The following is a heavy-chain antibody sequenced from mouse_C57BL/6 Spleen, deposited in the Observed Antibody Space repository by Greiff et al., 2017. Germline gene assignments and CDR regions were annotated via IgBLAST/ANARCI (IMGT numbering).Heavy chain of an antibody. CDR2: IDPANGNT. Sequence: EVKLQESVAELVRPGASVKLSCTASGFNIKNTYMHWVKQRPEQGLEWIGRIDPANGNTKYAPKFQGKATITADTSSNTAYLQLSSLTSEDTAIYYCARPLITAVVATNYALDYWGQGTSVTVSS. CDR1: GFNIKNTY. CDR3: ARPLITAVVATNYALDY. J-gene: IGHJ4*01. D-gene: IGHD1-1*01. V-gene: IGHV14-3*01.